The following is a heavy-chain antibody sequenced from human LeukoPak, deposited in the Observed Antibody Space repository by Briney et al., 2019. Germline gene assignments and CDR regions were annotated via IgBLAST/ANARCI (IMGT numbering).Heavy chain of an antibody. Sequence: PSETLSLTCTVSGGSISSSSYYWSWIRQPPGKGLEWIGEINHSGSTNYNPSLKSRVTISVDTSKNQFSLKLSSVTAADTAVYYCARQRLVRTNFDYWGQGTLVTVSS. CDR3: ARQRLVRTNFDY. D-gene: IGHD6-19*01. CDR2: INHSGST. J-gene: IGHJ4*02. V-gene: IGHV4-39*01. CDR1: GGSISSSSYY.